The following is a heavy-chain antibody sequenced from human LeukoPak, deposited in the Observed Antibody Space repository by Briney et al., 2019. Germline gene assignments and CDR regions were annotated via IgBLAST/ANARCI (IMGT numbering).Heavy chain of an antibody. D-gene: IGHD5-12*01. Sequence: GGSLRLSCAASGFTFSSYGMSWVRQAPGKGLEWVSVISGGGGSTYYADSVKGRFTISRDNFKNTLYLQMNSLRAEDTAVYYCAKYVYSGYDFVLNGWFDPWGQGTLVTVSS. CDR1: GFTFSSYG. CDR2: ISGGGGST. J-gene: IGHJ5*02. V-gene: IGHV3-23*01. CDR3: AKYVYSGYDFVLNGWFDP.